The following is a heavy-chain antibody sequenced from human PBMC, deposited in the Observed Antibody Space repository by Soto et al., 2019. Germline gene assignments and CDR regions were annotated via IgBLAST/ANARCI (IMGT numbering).Heavy chain of an antibody. CDR3: ARTTAVPTTPRSRYFXXY. Sequence: PSETLSLTCSVSGGSVSNKTYYWSWIRQPPGKRLEWIGYVYYSGTTNYNPSLKSRVTISVDLSKNQFSLRLSSVTTADTALYYCARTTAVPTTPRSRYFXXYWGQGTLVTVSS. D-gene: IGHD1-26*01. J-gene: IGHJ4*02. V-gene: IGHV4-61*01. CDR2: VYYSGTT. CDR1: GGSVSNKTYY.